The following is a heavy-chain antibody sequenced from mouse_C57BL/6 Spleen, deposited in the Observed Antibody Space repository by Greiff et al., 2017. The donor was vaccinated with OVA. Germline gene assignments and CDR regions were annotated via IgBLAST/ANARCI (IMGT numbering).Heavy chain of an antibody. V-gene: IGHV5-17*01. D-gene: IGHD2-4*01. Sequence: EVQGVESGGGLVKPGGSLKLSCAASGFTFSDYGMHWVRQAPEKGLAWVAYISSGSSTIYYADTVKGRFTISRDNAKNTLFLQMTSLRSEDTAMYYCARDYDYDGGFAYWGQGTLVTVSA. J-gene: IGHJ3*01. CDR3: ARDYDYDGGFAY. CDR1: GFTFSDYG. CDR2: ISSGSSTI.